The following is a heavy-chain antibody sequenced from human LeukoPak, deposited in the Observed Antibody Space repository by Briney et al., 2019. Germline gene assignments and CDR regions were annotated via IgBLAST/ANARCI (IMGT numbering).Heavy chain of an antibody. CDR1: GFTFSSYS. J-gene: IGHJ3*02. CDR2: ISSSSSYI. CDR3: ARDRLRGYCSGGSCYSDAFDI. V-gene: IGHV3-21*01. D-gene: IGHD2-15*01. Sequence: GGSLRLSCAASGFTFSSYSMNWVRQDPGKGLEWVSSISSSSSYIYYADSVKGRFTISRDNAKNSLYLQMNSLRAEDTAVYYCARDRLRGYCSGGSCYSDAFDIWGQGTMVTVSS.